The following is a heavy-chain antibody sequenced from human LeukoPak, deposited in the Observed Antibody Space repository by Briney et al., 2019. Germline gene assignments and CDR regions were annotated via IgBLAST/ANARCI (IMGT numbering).Heavy chain of an antibody. CDR1: GITASNFY. D-gene: IGHD3-3*01. Sequence: GALRLSCAASGITASNFYMMWVRQAPGKGLEWVSYISNNDVTKYADPVRGRLTISRDNSKNILYLQMNSLRVEDTAMYWCASSVTTVGAYDYWGQGAPVTVSS. CDR3: ASSVTTVGAYDY. CDR2: ISNNDVT. J-gene: IGHJ4*02. V-gene: IGHV3-53*01.